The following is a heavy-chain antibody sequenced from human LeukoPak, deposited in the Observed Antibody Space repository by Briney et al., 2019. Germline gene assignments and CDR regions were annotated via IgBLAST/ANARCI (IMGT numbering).Heavy chain of an antibody. CDR2: ISSSSLYI. Sequence: GGSLRLSCAASGFTFSSFSMNWVRQAPGKGLEWVSSISSSSLYIYDADSVKGRFTISRDNAKNSLYLQRNSLRAEDTAVCYCARELNIVVVPAAIPDWFDPWGQGTLVTVSS. CDR1: GFTFSSFS. J-gene: IGHJ5*02. CDR3: ARELNIVVVPAAIPDWFDP. V-gene: IGHV3-21*01. D-gene: IGHD2-2*02.